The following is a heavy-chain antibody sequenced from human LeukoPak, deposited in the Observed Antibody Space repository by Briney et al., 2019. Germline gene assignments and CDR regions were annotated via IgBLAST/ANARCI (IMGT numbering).Heavy chain of an antibody. CDR1: GYSISSGYY. CDR3: ARAPRGYCSSTNCYADGFDI. D-gene: IGHD2-2*01. CDR2: ISHSGSA. V-gene: IGHV4-38-2*02. Sequence: SETLSLTCTVSGYSISSGYYWAWIRQPPGKGLEWIGYISHSGSANYNPSLKSRITISVDTSKNQFSLKLSSVTAADTAVYYCARAPRGYCSSTNCYADGFDIWGQGTMVTVSS. J-gene: IGHJ3*02.